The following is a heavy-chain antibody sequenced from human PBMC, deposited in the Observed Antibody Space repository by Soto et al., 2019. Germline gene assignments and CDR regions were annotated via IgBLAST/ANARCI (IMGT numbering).Heavy chain of an antibody. CDR1: GFTFSNAW. CDR3: TLDRDYYDSSGYYHYFDY. CDR2: IKSKTDGGTT. J-gene: IGHJ4*02. D-gene: IGHD3-22*01. V-gene: IGHV3-15*01. Sequence: GGSLRLSCAASGFTFSNAWMSWVRQAPGKGLEWVGRIKSKTDGGTTDYAAPVKGRFTISRDDSKNTLYLQMNSLKTEDTAFYYFTLDRDYYDSSGYYHYFDYWGQGTLVTVSS.